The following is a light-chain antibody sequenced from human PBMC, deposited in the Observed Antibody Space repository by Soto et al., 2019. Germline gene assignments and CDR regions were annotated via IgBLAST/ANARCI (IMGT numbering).Light chain of an antibody. CDR2: EVN. J-gene: IGLJ3*02. Sequence: QSALTQPPSASGSPGQSVTISCTGTSSDIGGYDYVSWYQQHPGKAPKLIIYEVNKRPSGAPDRFSGSKSGNTASLTVSGLQAEDEADYYCSSYAGSNNLVFAGGTKLTVL. CDR1: SSDIGGYDY. CDR3: SSYAGSNNLV. V-gene: IGLV2-8*01.